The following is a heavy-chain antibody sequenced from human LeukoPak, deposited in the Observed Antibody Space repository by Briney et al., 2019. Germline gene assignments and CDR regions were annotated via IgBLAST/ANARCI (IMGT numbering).Heavy chain of an antibody. J-gene: IGHJ5*02. V-gene: IGHV1-2*04. D-gene: IGHD3-9*01. Sequence: ASVKVSCKASGYTFTGYYMHWVRQAPGQGLEWMGWINPNSGGTNYAQKFQGWVTMTRDTSISTAYMELSRLKSDDTAVYYCARGESQKGRYFDWLSRFGPWGQGTLVTVSS. CDR2: INPNSGGT. CDR1: GYTFTGYY. CDR3: ARGESQKGRYFDWLSRFGP.